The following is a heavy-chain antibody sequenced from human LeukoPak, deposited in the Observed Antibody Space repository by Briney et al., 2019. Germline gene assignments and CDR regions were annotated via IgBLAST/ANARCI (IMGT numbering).Heavy chain of an antibody. CDR2: ISYDGSNK. Sequence: GGSLRLSCAASGFTFSSYGMHWVRQAPGKGLEWVAVISYDGSNKYYADSVKGRFTISRDKSKNTLYLQMNSLRAEDTAVYYCARERTLVATIPPREKKKNYYMDVWGKGTTVTVSS. V-gene: IGHV3-30*03. CDR1: GFTFSSYG. CDR3: ARERTLVATIPPREKKKNYYMDV. D-gene: IGHD5-12*01. J-gene: IGHJ6*03.